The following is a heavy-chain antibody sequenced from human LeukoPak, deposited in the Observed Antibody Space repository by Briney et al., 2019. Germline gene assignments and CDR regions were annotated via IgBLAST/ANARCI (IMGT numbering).Heavy chain of an antibody. J-gene: IGHJ6*02. Sequence: ASVKVSCKVSGKTLSELSMHWVRQAPGKGLEWMGGLDPENGETIYAQKFQGRVTLTEDRSTDTTYMEMSSLRSEDTAVYYCAKGGSNPGRHNSAWGSMDVWGQGTTVTVSS. CDR3: AKGGSNPGRHNSAWGSMDV. CDR1: GKTLSELS. D-gene: IGHD3-16*01. CDR2: LDPENGET. V-gene: IGHV1-24*01.